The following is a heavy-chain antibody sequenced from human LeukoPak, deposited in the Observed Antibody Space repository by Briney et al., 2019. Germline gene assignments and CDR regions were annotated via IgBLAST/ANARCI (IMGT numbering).Heavy chain of an antibody. CDR2: ISYDGSNK. CDR1: GFTFSSYG. V-gene: IGHV3-30*03. D-gene: IGHD3-22*01. Sequence: PGGSLRLSCAASGFTFSSYGMHWVRQAPGKGLEWAAVISYDGSNKYYADSVKGRFTISRDNSKNTLYLQMNSLRAEDTAVYYCADALNYYDSSGYLPGENYWGQGTLVTVSS. J-gene: IGHJ4*02. CDR3: ADALNYYDSSGYLPGENY.